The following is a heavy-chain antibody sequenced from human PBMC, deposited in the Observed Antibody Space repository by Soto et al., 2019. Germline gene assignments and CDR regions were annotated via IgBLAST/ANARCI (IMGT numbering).Heavy chain of an antibody. CDR2: IYYSGST. D-gene: IGHD3-9*01. CDR3: ARLGILTGYPYQKGFDH. J-gene: IGHJ5*02. V-gene: IGHV4-39*01. CDR1: GGSISSSCYY. Sequence: SETLSLTCTVSGGSISSSCYYWGWIRQPPGKGLEWIGSIYYSGSTYYNPSLKSRVPISVDTSKNQFTLRLCSVTAADTAVYYCARLGILTGYPYQKGFDHCGQGNLVNV.